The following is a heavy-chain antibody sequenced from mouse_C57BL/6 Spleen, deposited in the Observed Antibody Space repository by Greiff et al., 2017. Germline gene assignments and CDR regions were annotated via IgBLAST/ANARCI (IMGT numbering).Heavy chain of an antibody. V-gene: IGHV5-16*01. Sequence: DVKLVESEGGLVQPGSSMQLSCTASGFTFSDYYMAWVRQVPEKGLEWVANINYDGSSTYYLDSLKSRFIISRDNAKNILYLQMSSLKSEDTATYYCAREGPRRGYAMDYWGQGTSVTVSS. D-gene: IGHD2-12*01. CDR1: GFTFSDYY. CDR2: INYDGSST. CDR3: AREGPRRGYAMDY. J-gene: IGHJ4*01.